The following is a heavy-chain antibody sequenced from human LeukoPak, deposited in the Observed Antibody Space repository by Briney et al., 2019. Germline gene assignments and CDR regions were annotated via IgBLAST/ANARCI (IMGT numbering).Heavy chain of an antibody. CDR2: IKSKTDGGTT. CDR3: ARLRAPAAGTLGY. Sequence: GGSLRLSCAASGFTFSNAWMSWVRQAPGKGLEWVGRIKSKTDGGTTDYAAPVKGRFTISRDNAKNSLYLQMNSLRAEDTAVYYCARLRAPAAGTLGYWGQGTLVTVSS. CDR1: GFTFSNAW. V-gene: IGHV3-15*01. J-gene: IGHJ4*02. D-gene: IGHD6-13*01.